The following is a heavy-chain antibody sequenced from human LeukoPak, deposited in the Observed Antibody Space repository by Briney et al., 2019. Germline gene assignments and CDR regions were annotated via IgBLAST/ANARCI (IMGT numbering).Heavy chain of an antibody. CDR3: ARGSFGVFDY. V-gene: IGHV3-48*02. D-gene: IGHD3-10*01. CDR2: MNSDGSHI. J-gene: IGHJ4*02. CDR1: GFTFTDYS. Sequence: QPGGSLRLSCAASGFTFTDYSMNWVHQAPGKGLEWVSSMNSDGSHIYHAGSVEGRFTISRDNARNSLYLQMNGLRDEDTAVYYCARGSFGVFDYWGQGILVTVSS.